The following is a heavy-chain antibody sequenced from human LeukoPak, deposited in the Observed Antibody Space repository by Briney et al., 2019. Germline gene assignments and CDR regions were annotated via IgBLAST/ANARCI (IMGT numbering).Heavy chain of an antibody. Sequence: SETLSLTCSVSGGSLSSYYWNWIRQPAGKGLEWIGHMYITGSTNYNPALKSRVSMSLDTSKNQFSLKLSSVTAADTAVYYCAASVDTAMVGVYWGQGTLVTVSS. CDR1: GGSLSSYY. CDR3: AASVDTAMVGVY. V-gene: IGHV4-4*07. D-gene: IGHD5-18*01. CDR2: MYITGST. J-gene: IGHJ4*02.